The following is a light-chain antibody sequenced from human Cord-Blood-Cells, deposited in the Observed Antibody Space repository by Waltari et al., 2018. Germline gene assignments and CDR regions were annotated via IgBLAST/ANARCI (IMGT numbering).Light chain of an antibody. Sequence: QSVLTQPPSVSGAPGQRVTISCPGSSSNIGAGYDVHWYQQLPGTAPKLLIYETSNRPSGVPDRFSGSKSGTSASLAITGLQAEDEADYYCQSYDSSLSGLYVFGTGTKVTVL. V-gene: IGLV1-40*01. CDR1: SSNIGAGYD. CDR3: QSYDSSLSGLYV. CDR2: ETS. J-gene: IGLJ1*01.